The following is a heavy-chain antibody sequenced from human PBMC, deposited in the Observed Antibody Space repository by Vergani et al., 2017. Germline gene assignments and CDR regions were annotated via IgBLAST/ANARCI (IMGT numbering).Heavy chain of an antibody. J-gene: IGHJ5*02. CDR3: ARVDDYGDYMPWWFDP. D-gene: IGHD4-17*01. Sequence: QVQLQESGPGLVKPSETLSLTCTVSGGSISSSSYYWGWIRQPPGKGLEWIGSIYYSGSTYYNPSLKSRVTISVDTSKNQFSLKLSSVTAADTAVYYCARVDDYGDYMPWWFDPWGQGTLVTVSS. CDR2: IYYSGST. CDR1: GGSISSSSYY. V-gene: IGHV4-39*07.